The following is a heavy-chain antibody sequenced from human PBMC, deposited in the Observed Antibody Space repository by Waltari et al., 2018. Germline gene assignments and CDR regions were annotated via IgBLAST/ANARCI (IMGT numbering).Heavy chain of an antibody. CDR1: GESLSGYF. V-gene: IGHV4-34*01. J-gene: IGHJ6*02. CDR2: MSHSRST. Sequence: QVQLQQWGAGLLKPSETLSLTCAVYGESLSGYFWRWIRPPPGTGLEWIGEMSHSRSTNFNQSLKNRVTISVDTSKRQFSLKLSSVTAADAAVYFCARGPMLDYGDNSGHYYYGLDVWGQGTTVTVSS. D-gene: IGHD4-17*01. CDR3: ARGPMLDYGDNSGHYYYGLDV.